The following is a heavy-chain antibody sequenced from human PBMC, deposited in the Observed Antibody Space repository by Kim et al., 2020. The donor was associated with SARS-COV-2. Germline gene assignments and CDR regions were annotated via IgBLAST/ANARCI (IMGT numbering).Heavy chain of an antibody. Sequence: ASVKVSCKASGYTFTSYGISWVRQAPGQGLEWMGWISAYNGNTNYAQKLQGRVTMTTDTSTSTAYMELRSLRSDDTAVYYCARDLDTAMVTKGDYFDYWGQGTLVTVSS. D-gene: IGHD5-18*01. CDR2: ISAYNGNT. V-gene: IGHV1-18*01. CDR1: GYTFTSYG. J-gene: IGHJ4*02. CDR3: ARDLDTAMVTKGDYFDY.